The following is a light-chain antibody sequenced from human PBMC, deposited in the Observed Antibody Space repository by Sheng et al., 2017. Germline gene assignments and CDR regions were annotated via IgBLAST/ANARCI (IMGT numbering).Light chain of an antibody. Sequence: DIQMTQSPSSLSASVGDRVTISCRASQGFSNSLAWYQQKPGKAPKLLLYDASTLQTGVPSRFRGSGSGAAYTLTISSLQPEDFATYYCQQANSFPHTFGQGTKLEIK. V-gene: IGKV1-NL1*01. CDR3: QQANSFPHT. CDR2: DAS. J-gene: IGKJ2*01. CDR1: QGFSNS.